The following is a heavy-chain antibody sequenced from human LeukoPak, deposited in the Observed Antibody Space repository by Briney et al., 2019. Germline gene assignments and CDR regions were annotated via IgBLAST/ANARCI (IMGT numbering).Heavy chain of an antibody. Sequence: PSETLSLTCTVSGGSISSSSYYWGWIRQPPGKGLEWIGSIYYSGSTYYNPSLKSRVTISVDTSKNQFSLKLSSVTAADTAVYYCARGLRSGYSLWGQGTMVTVSS. CDR1: GGSISSSSYY. CDR3: ARGLRSGYSL. D-gene: IGHD5-18*01. CDR2: IYYSGST. V-gene: IGHV4-39*07. J-gene: IGHJ3*01.